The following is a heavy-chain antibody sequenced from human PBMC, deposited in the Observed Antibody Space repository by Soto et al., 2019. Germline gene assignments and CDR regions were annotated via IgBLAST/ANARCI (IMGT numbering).Heavy chain of an antibody. Sequence: ASVKVSCKASGSSFTRFGITWVRQAPGQGLEWMGWISAFNGNTNYAQKLQDRVRMTTDPYTSTAYMELASLTSDDTAVYYCASGSSDYEGWFDPWGQGTLVTVSS. CDR2: ISAFNGNT. J-gene: IGHJ5*02. CDR3: ASGSSDYEGWFDP. V-gene: IGHV1-18*01. D-gene: IGHD5-12*01. CDR1: GSSFTRFG.